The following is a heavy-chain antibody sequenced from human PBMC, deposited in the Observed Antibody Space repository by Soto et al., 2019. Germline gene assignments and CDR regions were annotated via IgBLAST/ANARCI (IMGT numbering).Heavy chain of an antibody. CDR2: IYHSGMT. D-gene: IGHD1-26*01. CDR1: GGSISTGGYY. J-gene: IGHJ3*02. Sequence: QVQLQESGPGLVKSSQTLSLTCTVSGGSISTGGYYWSWLRQRPGRGLEWIGYIYHSGMTFSNPSLQSRGAISIDTAQNQFSLKMSSVTAADTAVYYRATVRWELHDAFDIWGHGTMVSVSS. V-gene: IGHV4-31*03. CDR3: ATVRWELHDAFDI.